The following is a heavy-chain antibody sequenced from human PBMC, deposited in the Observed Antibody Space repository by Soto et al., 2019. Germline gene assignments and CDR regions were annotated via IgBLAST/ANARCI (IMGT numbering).Heavy chain of an antibody. Sequence: GGSLRLSCASSGFTFISYSMNWVRQAPGKGLEWVSSISSSSSYIYYADSVKGRFTISRDNAKNSLLLQMNSLRAEDTAVYYCARDDKAYCGGDCYSGYWGQGTLVTVSS. D-gene: IGHD2-21*02. CDR1: GFTFISYS. V-gene: IGHV3-21*01. J-gene: IGHJ4*02. CDR3: ARDDKAYCGGDCYSGY. CDR2: ISSSSSYI.